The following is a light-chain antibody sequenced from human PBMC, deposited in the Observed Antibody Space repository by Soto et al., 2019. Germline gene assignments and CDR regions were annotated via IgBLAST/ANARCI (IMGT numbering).Light chain of an antibody. CDR1: QSISVH. CDR2: ATS. Sequence: DIQMTQSPSSLSASVGDTVTITCRASQSISVHLNWYQQKGGKVPKLLIYATSNLYSGVPSRFNGSGSETDFAPTIRSPQPEDFTTSSGQQSYVTTYTCGQGTRLEIK. CDR3: QQSYVTTYT. V-gene: IGKV1-39*01. J-gene: IGKJ2*01.